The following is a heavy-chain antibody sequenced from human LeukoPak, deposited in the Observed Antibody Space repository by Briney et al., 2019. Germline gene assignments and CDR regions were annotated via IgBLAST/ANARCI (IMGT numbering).Heavy chain of an antibody. CDR2: INPNSGDT. D-gene: IGHD2-15*01. V-gene: IGHV1-2*02. CDR3: ARDGNFDY. CDR1: GYTFTGYY. Sequence: ASVKVSCKASGYTFTGYYMHWVRQAPGQGLEWMGWINPNSGDTNYAQKFQGRVTMTGDTSISTAYMELIRLTSDDTAVYYCARDGNFDYWGQGTLVTVSS. J-gene: IGHJ4*02.